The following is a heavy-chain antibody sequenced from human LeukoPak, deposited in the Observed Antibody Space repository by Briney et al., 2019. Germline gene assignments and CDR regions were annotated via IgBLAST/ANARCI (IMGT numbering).Heavy chain of an antibody. CDR3: VKSRLIVTTVTTFDY. D-gene: IGHD4-17*01. J-gene: IGHJ4*02. V-gene: IGHV3-23*01. Sequence: TGGSLRLSCAASGFTFSSYAMSWVRQAPGKGLEWVSAISGSGGSTYYADSVKGRFTISRDNSKKTLYLQMNSLSVEDTAVYYCVKSRLIVTTVTTFDYWGQGTLVTVSS. CDR1: GFTFSSYA. CDR2: ISGSGGST.